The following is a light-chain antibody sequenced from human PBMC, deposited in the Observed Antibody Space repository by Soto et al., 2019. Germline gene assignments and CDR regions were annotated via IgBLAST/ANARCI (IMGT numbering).Light chain of an antibody. Sequence: EIVLTQSPGTLSLSPGERATLSCRASQSLNSGYLAWYQQKPGQAPRLLIYGASSRATGIPDRFSGSGSGTDFTLTISRLEPEDFAVYYCQQYGSSGTFGQGTKVDIK. CDR1: QSLNSGY. CDR3: QQYGSSGT. V-gene: IGKV3-20*01. CDR2: GAS. J-gene: IGKJ1*01.